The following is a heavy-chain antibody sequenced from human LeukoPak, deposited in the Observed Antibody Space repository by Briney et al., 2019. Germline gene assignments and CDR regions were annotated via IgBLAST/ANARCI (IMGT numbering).Heavy chain of an antibody. CDR3: AKDALDTVAQVSLFYYYYGMDV. Sequence: PGGSLRLSCAVSGFTFSSYGMHWVRQAPGKGLEWVAVISYDGSNKYYADSVKGRFTISRDNSKNTLYLQMNSLRAEDTAVYYCAKDALDTVAQVSLFYYYYGMDVWGEGATVTVSS. D-gene: IGHD6-19*01. CDR1: GFTFSSYG. J-gene: IGHJ6*04. CDR2: ISYDGSNK. V-gene: IGHV3-30*18.